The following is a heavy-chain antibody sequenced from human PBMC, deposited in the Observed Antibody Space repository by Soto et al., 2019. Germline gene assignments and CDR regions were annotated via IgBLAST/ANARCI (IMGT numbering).Heavy chain of an antibody. CDR2: INHSGST. J-gene: IGHJ6*03. CDR1: GGSFSGYY. D-gene: IGHD2-2*01. Sequence: SETLSLTCAVYGGSFSGYYWSWIRQPPGKGLEWIGEINHSGSTNYNPSLKSRVTISVDTSKNQFSLKLSSVTAADTAVYYCASLIVVPAAKRVYYYYMDVWGKGTTVTVSS. V-gene: IGHV4-34*01. CDR3: ASLIVVPAAKRVYYYYMDV.